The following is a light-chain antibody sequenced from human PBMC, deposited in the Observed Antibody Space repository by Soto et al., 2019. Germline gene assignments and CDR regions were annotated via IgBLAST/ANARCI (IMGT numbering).Light chain of an antibody. CDR3: SSKRATYV. Sequence: QSALTLPASVSGSPGQSITISCTGTSSDVGAYNYVSWYQHHPGKVPKLLIYEVTNRPSGVSDRFSGSKSGNTASLTISGLQAEDEADYYCSSKRATYVFGTG. V-gene: IGLV2-14*01. CDR2: EVT. J-gene: IGLJ1*01. CDR1: SSDVGAYNY.